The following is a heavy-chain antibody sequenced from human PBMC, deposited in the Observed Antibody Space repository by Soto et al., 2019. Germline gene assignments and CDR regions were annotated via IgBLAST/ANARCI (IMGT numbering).Heavy chain of an antibody. Sequence: ASVKVSCKASGFTFTSSTVQWVRQARGQRLEWIGWIVVGSGNTNYAQKFQERVTITRDMSTSTAYMELSSLRSEDTAVYYCAAEGSGYYYGMDVWGQGTTVTVSS. J-gene: IGHJ6*02. CDR2: IVVGSGNT. V-gene: IGHV1-58*01. CDR3: AAEGSGYYYGMDV. CDR1: GFTFTSST. D-gene: IGHD2-15*01.